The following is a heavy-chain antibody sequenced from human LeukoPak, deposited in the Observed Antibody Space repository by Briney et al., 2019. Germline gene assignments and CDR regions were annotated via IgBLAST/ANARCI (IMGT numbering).Heavy chain of an antibody. CDR1: GGSISSYY. Sequence: SETLSLTCTVSGGSISSYYWSWIRRPPGKGLEWIGYIYYSGSTNYNPSLRSRVTISVDTSKNQFSLKLSSVTAADTALYHCAIHPTSMTRVTKGWFDPWGQGTLVTVSS. CDR3: AIHPTSMTRVTKGWFDP. CDR2: IYYSGST. J-gene: IGHJ5*02. V-gene: IGHV4-59*01. D-gene: IGHD4-17*01.